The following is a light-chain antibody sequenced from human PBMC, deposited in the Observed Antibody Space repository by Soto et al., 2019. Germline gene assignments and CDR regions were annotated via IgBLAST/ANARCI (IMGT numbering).Light chain of an antibody. CDR3: GSWDSSLILYF. CDR2: GDD. Sequence: QSVLTQPPSVSAAPGQKVTISCSGSSSNIGNNYVSWYKQLPGTAPKLLIYGDDERPSGIPDRFSGSKSGTAATLGITGLQTGDEADYYCGSWDSSLILYFFGPGTKLTVL. J-gene: IGLJ1*01. CDR1: SSNIGNNY. V-gene: IGLV1-51*01.